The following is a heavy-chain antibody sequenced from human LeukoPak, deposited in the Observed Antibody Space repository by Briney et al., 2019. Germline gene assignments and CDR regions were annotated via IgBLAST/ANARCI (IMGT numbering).Heavy chain of an antibody. CDR1: GGSFSGYY. CDR2: INHSGST. V-gene: IGHV4-34*01. Sequence: SETLSLTCAVYGGSFSGYYWSWIRQPPGKGLEWIGEINHSGSTNYNPSLKSRVTISVDTSKNQFSLKLSSVTAADTAVYYCARFYRYYDSSGYYLAAFDIWGQGKMVTVSS. J-gene: IGHJ3*02. CDR3: ARFYRYYDSSGYYLAAFDI. D-gene: IGHD3-22*01.